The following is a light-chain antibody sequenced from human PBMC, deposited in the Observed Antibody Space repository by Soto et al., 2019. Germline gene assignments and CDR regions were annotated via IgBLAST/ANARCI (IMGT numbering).Light chain of an antibody. V-gene: IGKV1-33*01. CDR3: QQFDDLPYT. Sequence: DIQLTQSPSSLSASVGDRVTITCQASQDIVKSLNCYQQKPGSAPNLLIYDASNLQTGVPSRFSGSGSGTDFTFTISSLQPEDFATYYCQQFDDLPYTFGQGTKLEIK. CDR1: QDIVKS. J-gene: IGKJ2*01. CDR2: DAS.